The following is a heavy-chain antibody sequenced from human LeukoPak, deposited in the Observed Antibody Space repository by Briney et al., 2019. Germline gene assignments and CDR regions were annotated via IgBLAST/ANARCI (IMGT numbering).Heavy chain of an antibody. D-gene: IGHD4-17*01. J-gene: IGHJ3*02. Sequence: PSQTLSLTCSVSGGSISSGPYFWSWIRQSPGQGLEWIGYIWPSGSTNYNPSLSGRVAISLDKSRNHFTLMVTAVTAADTAVYYCARLNADYGYYGPHDAFDIWGQGTLVAVSS. CDR1: GGSISSGPYF. V-gene: IGHV4-30-2*06. CDR2: IWPSGST. CDR3: ARLNADYGYYGPHDAFDI.